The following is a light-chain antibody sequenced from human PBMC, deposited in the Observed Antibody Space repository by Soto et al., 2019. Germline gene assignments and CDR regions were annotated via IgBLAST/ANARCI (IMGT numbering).Light chain of an antibody. J-gene: IGLJ2*01. CDR1: RSNIESNT. Sequence: QSVLTQPPSASGTPGQRVAISCSGSRSNIESNTVNWYQQLPGAAPKLLIFSNNQRPSGVPARFSGSKSGTSASLAISGLRSEDEADYYCGGWDDSLSGPVFGGGTQLTVL. CDR3: GGWDDSLSGPV. CDR2: SNN. V-gene: IGLV1-44*01.